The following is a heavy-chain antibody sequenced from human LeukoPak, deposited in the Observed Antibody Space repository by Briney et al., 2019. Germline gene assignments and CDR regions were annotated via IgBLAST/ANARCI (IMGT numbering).Heavy chain of an antibody. J-gene: IGHJ4*02. D-gene: IGHD3-10*01. CDR2: IYYSGTT. CDR1: GGSISSGGYS. Sequence: PSETLSLTCAVSGGSISSGGYSWSWIRQPPGKGLEWIGYIYYSGTTYYNPSLKSRVTISVDTSKNQFSLNLSSVTAADTAVYYCARDYYGSGSYDGLTRWGQGTLVTVSS. CDR3: ARDYYGSGSYDGLTR. V-gene: IGHV4-30-4*07.